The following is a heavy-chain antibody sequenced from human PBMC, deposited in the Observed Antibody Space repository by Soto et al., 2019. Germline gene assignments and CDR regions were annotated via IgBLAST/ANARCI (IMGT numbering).Heavy chain of an antibody. D-gene: IGHD2-15*01. CDR2: IYYSGST. Sequence: QVQLQESGPGLVKPSETLSLTCTVSGGSISSYYWSWIRQPPGKGLEWIGYIYYSGSTNYNPSLKSRVTISVDSSKNQFSLKLSSVTAADAAVYYCARHGFSRYRSGGSCYSWYDPWGQGTLVTVSS. V-gene: IGHV4-59*08. CDR3: ARHGFSRYRSGGSCYSWYDP. CDR1: GGSISSYY. J-gene: IGHJ5*02.